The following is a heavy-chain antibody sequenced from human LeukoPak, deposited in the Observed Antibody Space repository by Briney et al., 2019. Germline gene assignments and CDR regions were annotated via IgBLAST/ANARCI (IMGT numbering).Heavy chain of an antibody. Sequence: SETLSLTCAVYGGSFRGYYWSWIREPPGKGLEWIGEINHSGSTNYNPSLKSRVTISVDTSKNQFSLKLSSVTAADTAVYYCARGASGGSYYADPYYYYMDVWGKGTTVTVSS. J-gene: IGHJ6*03. V-gene: IGHV4-34*01. CDR2: INHSGST. CDR3: ARGASGGSYYADPYYYYMDV. D-gene: IGHD1-26*01. CDR1: GGSFRGYY.